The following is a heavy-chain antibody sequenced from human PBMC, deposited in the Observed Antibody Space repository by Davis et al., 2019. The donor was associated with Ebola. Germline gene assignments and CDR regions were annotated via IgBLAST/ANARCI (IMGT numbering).Heavy chain of an antibody. Sequence: AASVKVSCKASGYTFTSYAISWVRQAPGQGLEWMGRIIPILGIANYAQKFQGRVTITADKSTSTAYMELSSLRSEDTAVYYCASQGIAGTYNWFDPWGQGTLVTVSS. CDR2: IIPILGIA. CDR1: GYTFTSYA. CDR3: ASQGIAGTYNWFDP. J-gene: IGHJ5*02. D-gene: IGHD6-13*01. V-gene: IGHV1-69*04.